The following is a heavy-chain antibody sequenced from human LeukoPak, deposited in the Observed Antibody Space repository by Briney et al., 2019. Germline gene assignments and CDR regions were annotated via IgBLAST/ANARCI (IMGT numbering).Heavy chain of an antibody. D-gene: IGHD3-9*01. CDR2: IYGASST. J-gene: IGHJ4*02. CDR3: ARGSLLRYFDWPD. CDR1: GFSVSSNH. Sequence: PGGSLRLSCAASGFSVSSNHMSWVRQAPGKGLKWVSVIYGASSTYYADSVNGRFTISRDDSKNTLYLQMHSLRADDTAVYYCARGSLLRYFDWPDWGQGTLVTVSS. V-gene: IGHV3-53*01.